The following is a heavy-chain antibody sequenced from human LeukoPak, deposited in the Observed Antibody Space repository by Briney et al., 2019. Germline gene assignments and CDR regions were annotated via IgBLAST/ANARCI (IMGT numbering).Heavy chain of an antibody. CDR2: MNPNSGNT. CDR3: ARGLVAAIHYYYYYYMDV. V-gene: IGHV1-8*03. Sequence: ASVKVSCKASGYTFTSYDINWVRQATGQGLEWMGWMNPNSGNTGYAQKFQGRVTITRNTSISTAYMELSSLRSEDTAVYYCARGLVAAIHYYYYYYMDVWGKGTTVTVSS. D-gene: IGHD6-13*01. J-gene: IGHJ6*03. CDR1: GYTFTSYD.